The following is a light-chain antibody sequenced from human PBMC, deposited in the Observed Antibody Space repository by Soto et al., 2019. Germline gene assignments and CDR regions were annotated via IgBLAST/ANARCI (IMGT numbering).Light chain of an antibody. CDR3: SSYAGSNNLDV. J-gene: IGLJ1*01. CDR1: SSEVGGYNY. CDR2: EVS. V-gene: IGLV2-8*01. Sequence: QSALTQPPSASGSPGQSVTISCTGTSSEVGGYNYVSWYQQHPGKAPKLMIYEVSKRPSGVPDRFSGSKSGNTASLTVSGLQAEDEADYYCSSYAGSNNLDVFGTGTKVTVL.